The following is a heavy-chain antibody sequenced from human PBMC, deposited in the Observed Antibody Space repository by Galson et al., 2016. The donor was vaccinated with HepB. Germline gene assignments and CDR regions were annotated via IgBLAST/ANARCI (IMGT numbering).Heavy chain of an antibody. V-gene: IGHV1-46*01. J-gene: IGHJ3*02. CDR3: SRWDLVHAFDI. CDR1: GYTFTDYY. CDR2: FRPSSGGT. D-gene: IGHD3-10*01. Sequence: SVKVSCKASGYTFTDYYMHWVRQAPGQGPEWMGTFRPSSGGTTYAQKLQGRVTMTTDTSTSTVYMELRSLRSDDTALYYCSRWDLVHAFDIWGQGTMVTVSS.